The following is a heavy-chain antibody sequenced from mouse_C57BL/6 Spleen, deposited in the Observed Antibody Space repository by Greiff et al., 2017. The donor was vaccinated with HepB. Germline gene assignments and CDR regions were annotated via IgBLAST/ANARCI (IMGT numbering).Heavy chain of an antibody. J-gene: IGHJ3*01. Sequence: EVQGVESGGGLVQPKGSLKLSCAASGFTFNTYAMHWVRQAPGKGLEWVARIRSKSSNYATYYADSVKDRFTISRDDSQSMLYLQMNNLKTEDTAMYYCVREGNYYDYDDGFAYWGQGTLVTVSA. D-gene: IGHD2-4*01. V-gene: IGHV10-3*01. CDR3: VREGNYYDYDDGFAY. CDR1: GFTFNTYA. CDR2: IRSKSSNYAT.